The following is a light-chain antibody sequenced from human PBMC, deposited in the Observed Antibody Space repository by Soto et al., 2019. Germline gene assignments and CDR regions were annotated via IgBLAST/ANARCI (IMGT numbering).Light chain of an antibody. CDR3: QQYNNWPLT. V-gene: IGKV3-15*01. CDR1: QSVGSN. CDR2: GAS. Sequence: EIVMTQSPATLSVSPGERATLSCRASQSVGSNLAWYQQKPGQAPRLLIYGASTRATGIPARFSGSRSGTEFTLTISSLQSEDFAVYHCQQYNNWPLTFGGGTKVEIK. J-gene: IGKJ4*01.